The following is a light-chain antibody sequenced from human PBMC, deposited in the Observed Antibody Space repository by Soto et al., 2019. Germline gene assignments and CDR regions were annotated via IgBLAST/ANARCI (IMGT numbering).Light chain of an antibody. V-gene: IGKV3-20*01. CDR2: GVS. Sequence: ELVLTQSPGTLSLSPGESAALSCRASQPVSSNFLAWYQQKPGQAPRLLIYGVSSRASGIPDRFFGSGSGTDFTLTINSLEPEEFAVYYCQQYANSPFAFGQGTRLEIK. J-gene: IGKJ5*01. CDR3: QQYANSPFA. CDR1: QPVSSNF.